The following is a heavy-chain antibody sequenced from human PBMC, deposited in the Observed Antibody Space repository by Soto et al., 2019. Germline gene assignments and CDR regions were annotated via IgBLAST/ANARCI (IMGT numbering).Heavy chain of an antibody. CDR2: ISYDGSNK. Sequence: GGSLRLSCAASGFTFSSYAMHWVRQAPGKGLEWVAVISYDGSNKYCADSMKGRFTISRDNSKNTLYLQMNSLRAEDTAVYSCARGSVTTYYYYGMDVWGQGTTVTVSS. CDR1: GFTFSSYA. CDR3: ARGSVTTYYYYGMDV. V-gene: IGHV3-30-3*01. D-gene: IGHD4-17*01. J-gene: IGHJ6*02.